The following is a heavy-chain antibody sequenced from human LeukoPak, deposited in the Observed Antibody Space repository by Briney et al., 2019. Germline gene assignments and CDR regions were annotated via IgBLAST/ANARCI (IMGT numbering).Heavy chain of an antibody. CDR2: INPSGRST. CDR1: GYTFTSYY. CDR3: ARDPNTHYDILTGFHHFDY. J-gene: IGHJ4*02. V-gene: IGHV1-46*01. Sequence: ASVKVSCKASGYTFTSYYMHWVRQAPGHGLKWMGIINPSGRSTSNAQKFQGRITMTRDTSTSTVYMELSSLRSEDTAVYYCARDPNTHYDILTGFHHFDYWGQGTLVAVSS. D-gene: IGHD3-9*01.